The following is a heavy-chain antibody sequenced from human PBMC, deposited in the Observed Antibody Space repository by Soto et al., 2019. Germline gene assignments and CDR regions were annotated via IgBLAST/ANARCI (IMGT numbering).Heavy chain of an antibody. J-gene: IGHJ4*02. Sequence: EVQLLESGGDLVQPGGSLTLSCAASGFTFSSYAMGWVRQAPGTGLECVSVIDGSGGDISLADSVKGRFTISRDNSKSTLFLHMSRLRAEDTGRYYCAKDVVAADYVETSPFDLWGQGTLVTVSS. V-gene: IGHV3-23*01. D-gene: IGHD2-15*01. CDR3: AKDVVAADYVETSPFDL. CDR2: IDGSGGDI. CDR1: GFTFSSYA.